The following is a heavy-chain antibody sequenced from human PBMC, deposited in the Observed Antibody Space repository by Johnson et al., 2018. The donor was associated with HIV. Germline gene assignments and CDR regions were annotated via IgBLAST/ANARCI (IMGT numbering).Heavy chain of an antibody. J-gene: IGHJ3*02. D-gene: IGHD5-24*01. V-gene: IGHV3-20*04. Sequence: VQLVESGGGVVRPGGSLKLSCAASGFIFHHYGMAWVRQAPGMGLEWVSGIDWNGGSTGYAASVKGRFTISRDNAKNSLYLQMNSLRAEDTAVYYCARVGRGEMATAPLDAFDIWGQGTMVTVSS. CDR1: GFIFHHYG. CDR2: IDWNGGST. CDR3: ARVGRGEMATAPLDAFDI.